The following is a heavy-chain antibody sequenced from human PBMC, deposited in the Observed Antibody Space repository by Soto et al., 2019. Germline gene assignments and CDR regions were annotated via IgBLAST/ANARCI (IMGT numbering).Heavy chain of an antibody. CDR1: GGSFSGYY. CDR3: ARTLGLWFGELDY. V-gene: IGHV4-34*01. D-gene: IGHD3-10*01. Sequence: SETLSLTCAVYGGSFSGYYWSWIRQPPGKGLEWIGEINHSGSTNYNPSLKSRVTISVDTSKNQFSLKLSSVTAADTAVYYCARTLGLWFGELDYWGQGTMVTVYS. CDR2: INHSGST. J-gene: IGHJ4*02.